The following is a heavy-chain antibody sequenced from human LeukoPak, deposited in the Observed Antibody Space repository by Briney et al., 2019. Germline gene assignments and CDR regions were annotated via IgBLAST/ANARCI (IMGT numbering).Heavy chain of an antibody. CDR1: GFTFSSYA. Sequence: PGGSLRLSCAASGFTFSSYAMNWVRQAPGKGLEWLSTISVSGGSTYYADSVKGRFTISRDNSRNTLYLQMNSLRAEDTAVYYCAKDQAELQSNWFAPWGQGTLVTVSS. J-gene: IGHJ5*02. CDR3: AKDQAELQSNWFAP. CDR2: ISVSGGST. V-gene: IGHV3-23*01. D-gene: IGHD1-7*01.